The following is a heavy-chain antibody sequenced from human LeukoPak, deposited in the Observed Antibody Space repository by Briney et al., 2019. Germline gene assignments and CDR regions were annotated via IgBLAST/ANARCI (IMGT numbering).Heavy chain of an antibody. CDR2: ISAYNGNT. J-gene: IGHJ4*02. D-gene: IGHD3-22*01. V-gene: IGHV1-18*01. CDR3: ARTVRPYYDSSGYSPELRY. Sequence: ASVKVSCKASGYTFTSYGISWVRQAPGQGLEWMGWISAYNGNTNYAQKLQGRVTMTTDTSTSTAYMELRSLRSDDTAVYYCARTVRPYYDSSGYSPELRYWGQGTLVTVSS. CDR1: GYTFTSYG.